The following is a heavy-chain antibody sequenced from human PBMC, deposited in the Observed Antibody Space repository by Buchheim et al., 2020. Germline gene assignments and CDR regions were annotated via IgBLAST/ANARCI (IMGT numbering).Heavy chain of an antibody. CDR3: ARERSYSSSWYYYYYGMDV. Sequence: QVQLQQWGAGRLKPSETLSLTCAVYGGSFSGYYWSWIRQPPGKGLDWIGEINHSGSTNYNPSLKSRVTLSVDTSKNQFSLKLSSVTAADTAVYYCARERSYSSSWYYYYYGMDVWGQGTT. CDR2: INHSGST. J-gene: IGHJ6*02. CDR1: GGSFSGYY. V-gene: IGHV4-34*01. D-gene: IGHD6-13*01.